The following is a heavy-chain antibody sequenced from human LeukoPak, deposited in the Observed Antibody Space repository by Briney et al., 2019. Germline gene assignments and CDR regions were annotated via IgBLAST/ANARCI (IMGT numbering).Heavy chain of an antibody. CDR3: ASVPAANYYMDV. CDR2: ISSSSYI. V-gene: IGHV3-21*01. J-gene: IGHJ6*03. D-gene: IGHD2-2*01. Sequence: GGSLRLSCAASGFTFSSYSMNWVRQAPGKGLEWVSSISSSSYIYYADSVKGRFTISRDNAKNSLYLQMNSLRAEDTAVYYCASVPAANYYMDVWGKGTTVTVSS. CDR1: GFTFSSYS.